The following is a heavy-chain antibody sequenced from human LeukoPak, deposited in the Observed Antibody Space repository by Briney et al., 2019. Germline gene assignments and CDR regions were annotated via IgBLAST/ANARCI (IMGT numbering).Heavy chain of an antibody. D-gene: IGHD2-8*01. CDR3: ARRSRNGLDAFDI. V-gene: IGHV1-2*02. CDR1: AYTFTGYY. J-gene: IGHJ3*02. CDR2: IDPNTGDI. Sequence: ASVKVSCKASAYTFTGYYLRWVRQAPGQGPEWMGWIDPNTGDISTAQRFQGRVTMTSDRSISTAYMALSRLTSDDTALYYCARRSRNGLDAFDIWGQATMVTVSS.